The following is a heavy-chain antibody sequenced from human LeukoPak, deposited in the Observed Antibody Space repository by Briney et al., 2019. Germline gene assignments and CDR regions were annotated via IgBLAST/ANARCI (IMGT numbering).Heavy chain of an antibody. CDR2: XRYDGSNR. Sequence: SXRXSCAXXGFTXSXXGMHWXXXAPXXGLXXVAXXRYDGSNRYYADSVKGRFTISRDNSKNTLYLQMNSLRAEDTAMYYCAKDGETCYDFWGGYPTGTSYMDVWGKGTTVTVS. CDR1: GFTXSXXG. CDR3: AKDGETCYDFWGGYPTGTSYMDV. D-gene: IGHD3-3*01. V-gene: IGHV3-30*02. J-gene: IGHJ6*03.